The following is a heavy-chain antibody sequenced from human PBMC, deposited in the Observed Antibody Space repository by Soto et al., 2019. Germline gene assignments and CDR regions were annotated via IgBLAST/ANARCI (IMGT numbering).Heavy chain of an antibody. CDR2: IFYSGSF. V-gene: IGHV4-31*03. D-gene: IGHD3-3*01. CDR3: GRAPESHSIFGVAIPYFFDY. Sequence: QVQLQESGPGLVKPSQTLSLTCTVSGGSISSGTSYWSWIRQRPGKDLEWMGYIFYSGSFYYTPSISGRVMILADTSRTQCTPRLSSVTAAEAAAYYCGRAPESHSIFGVAIPYFFDYCGEGTLVTVSS. J-gene: IGHJ4*02. CDR1: GGSISSGTSY.